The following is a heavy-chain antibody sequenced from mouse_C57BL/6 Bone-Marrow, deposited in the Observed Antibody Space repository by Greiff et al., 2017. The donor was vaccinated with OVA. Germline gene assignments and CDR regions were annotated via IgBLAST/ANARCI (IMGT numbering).Heavy chain of an antibody. CDR2: IDPATGNT. D-gene: IGHD1-1*01. Sequence: DVQLQESVAELVRPGASVTLSCTASGFTFKNTYMHWVKQRPEQGLEWIGRIDPATGNTKYAPKFPGKATLTADTSSNPAYLQRSSLTSEDTAIYYCALTTVVARYGYFGVWGTGTTVTVSS. J-gene: IGHJ1*03. CDR1: GFTFKNTY. CDR3: ALTTVVARYGYFGV. V-gene: IGHV14-3*01.